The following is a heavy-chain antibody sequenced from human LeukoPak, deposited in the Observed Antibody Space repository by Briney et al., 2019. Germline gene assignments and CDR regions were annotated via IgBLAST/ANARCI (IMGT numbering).Heavy chain of an antibody. CDR1: GYTFITYG. V-gene: IGHV1-18*01. J-gene: IGHJ3*02. Sequence: ASVKVSCTASGYTFITYGISWVRQAPGQGLEWMGWISGYNGNTIYAQKIQGRVTMTTDTSTSTAYMELRNLRSDDSAVYYCARETAYGSGSYYKRSAFDIWGQGTMVTVSS. CDR3: ARETAYGSGSYYKRSAFDI. CDR2: ISGYNGNT. D-gene: IGHD3-10*01.